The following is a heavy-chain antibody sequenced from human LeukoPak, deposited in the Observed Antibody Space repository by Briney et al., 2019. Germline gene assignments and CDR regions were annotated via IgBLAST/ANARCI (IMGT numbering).Heavy chain of an antibody. CDR3: ARAVGYSYGRDY. V-gene: IGHV3-66*01. CDR2: IYSGGST. CDR1: GFTVSSNY. Sequence: PGGSLRLSCAASGFTVSSNYMSWVRQAPGKGLEWASVIYSGGSTYYADSVKGRFTISRDNSKSTLYLQMNSLRAEDTAVYYCARAVGYSYGRDYWGQGTLVTVSS. J-gene: IGHJ4*02. D-gene: IGHD5-18*01.